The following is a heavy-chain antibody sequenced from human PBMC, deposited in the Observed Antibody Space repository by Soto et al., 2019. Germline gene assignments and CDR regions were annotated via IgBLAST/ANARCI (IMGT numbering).Heavy chain of an antibody. CDR1: GGSISSSYW. D-gene: IGHD3-22*01. J-gene: IGHJ4*02. CDR2: IYHSGST. Sequence: PSETLSLTCAVSGGSISSSYWWSWVRQPPGKGLEWIGEIYHSGSTNYNPSLKSRVTISVDKSNNQFSLKLSSVTAADTAVYYCAGQKATSYYYYLPYWGQGTLVTVSS. V-gene: IGHV4-4*02. CDR3: AGQKATSYYYYLPY.